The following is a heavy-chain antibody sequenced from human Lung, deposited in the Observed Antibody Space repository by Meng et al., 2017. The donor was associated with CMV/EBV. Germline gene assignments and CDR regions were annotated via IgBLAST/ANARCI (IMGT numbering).Heavy chain of an antibody. J-gene: IGHJ4*02. CDR1: GFTFGDFS. V-gene: IGHV3-30*04. Sequence: GESLKISCAASGFTFGDFSMHWVRQAPGKGLEWVALISFHRKNEYYADSVKGRFTISRDYSKNTVSLQMSSLRPEDTAVYYCTRYHLGGGSDYWGQGTLVTVSS. D-gene: IGHD3-16*01. CDR2: ISFHRKNE. CDR3: TRYHLGGGSDY.